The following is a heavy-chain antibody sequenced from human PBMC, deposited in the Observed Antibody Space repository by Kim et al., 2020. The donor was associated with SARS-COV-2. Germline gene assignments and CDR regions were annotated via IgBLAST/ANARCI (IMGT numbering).Heavy chain of an antibody. CDR1: GGSISSGDYY. J-gene: IGHJ4*02. CDR3: ARARATSITIFGVVIVHNFDY. CDR2: IYYSGSN. V-gene: IGHV4-30-4*01. Sequence: SETLSLTCTVSGGSISSGDYYWSWIRQPPGKGLEWIGYIYYSGSNYYNPSLKSRVTISVDTSKNQFSLKLSSVTAADTAVYYCARARATSITIFGVVIVHNFDYWGQGTLVTVSS. D-gene: IGHD3-3*01.